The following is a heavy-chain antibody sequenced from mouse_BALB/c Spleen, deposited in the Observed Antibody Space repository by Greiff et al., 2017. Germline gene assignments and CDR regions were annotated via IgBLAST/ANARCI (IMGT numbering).Heavy chain of an antibody. CDR3: ARGTTAYFDY. J-gene: IGHJ2*01. D-gene: IGHD1-2*01. CDR1: GFTFSDYY. V-gene: IGHV5-4*02. CDR2: ISDGGSYT. Sequence: EVKLMESGGGLVKPGGSLKLSCAASGFTFSDYYMYWVRQTPEKRLEWVATISDGGSYTYYPDSVKGRFTISRDNAKNNLYLQMSSLKSEDTAMYYCARGTTAYFDYWGQGTTLTVSS.